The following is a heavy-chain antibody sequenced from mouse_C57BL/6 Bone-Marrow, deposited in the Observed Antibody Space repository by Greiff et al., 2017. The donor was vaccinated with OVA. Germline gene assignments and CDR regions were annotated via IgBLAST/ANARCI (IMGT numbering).Heavy chain of an antibody. J-gene: IGHJ2*01. V-gene: IGHV1-26*01. D-gene: IGHD2-4*01. CDR2: INPNNGGT. CDR1: GYTFTDYY. CDR3: ARYDYDGVFDY. Sequence: EVQLQQSGPELVKPGASVKISCKASGYTFTDYYMNWVKQSHGKSLEWIGDINPNNGGTSYNQKFKGKATLTVDKSSSTAYMELRSLTSEDSAVDYCARYDYDGVFDYWGQGTTLTVSS.